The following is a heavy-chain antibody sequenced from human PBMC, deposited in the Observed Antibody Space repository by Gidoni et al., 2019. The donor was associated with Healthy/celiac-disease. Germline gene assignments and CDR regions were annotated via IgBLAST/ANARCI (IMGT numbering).Heavy chain of an antibody. Sequence: EVQLVQPGGVLVKPGGSLILSCSASGFPFSSYSMNWVRQAPGKGLEWVSSISRRSSYIYYADSVKGRFTISRDNAKNSLYLQMNSLRAEDTAVYYCARDRPGGPPNPGDYWGQGTLVTVSS. D-gene: IGHD3-10*01. CDR2: ISRRSSYI. CDR3: ARDRPGGPPNPGDY. J-gene: IGHJ4*02. V-gene: IGHV3-21*01. CDR1: GFPFSSYS.